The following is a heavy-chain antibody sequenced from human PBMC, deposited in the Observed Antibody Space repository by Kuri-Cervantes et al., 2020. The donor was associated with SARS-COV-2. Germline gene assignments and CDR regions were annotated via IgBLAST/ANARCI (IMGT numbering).Heavy chain of an antibody. CDR1: GGTFSSYD. J-gene: IGHJ4*02. Sequence: ASVKVSCKASGGTFSSYDISWVRQAPGQGLEWMGWMNPNSGNTGYAQKFQGRVTMTRNTSISTAYMELSSLRSEDTAVYYRARGTIFGGYLFDYWGQGTLVTVSS. CDR2: MNPNSGNT. CDR3: ARGTIFGGYLFDY. D-gene: IGHD3-3*01. V-gene: IGHV1-8*02.